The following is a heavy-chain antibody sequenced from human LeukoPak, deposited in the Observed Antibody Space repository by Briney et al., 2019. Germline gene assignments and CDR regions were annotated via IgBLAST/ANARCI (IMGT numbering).Heavy chain of an antibody. CDR1: GFTFSSYW. V-gene: IGHV3-7*01. J-gene: IGHJ4*02. CDR2: IKQDGSEE. CDR3: ATDSIVATMGY. Sequence: GGSLRLSCAASGFTFSSYWMSWVRQAPGKGLEWVANIKQDGSEEYYGESVKGRFSISRDNAKNSLYLQMNRLRAEDTAVYYCATDSIVATMGYWGQGILVTVSS. D-gene: IGHD5-12*01.